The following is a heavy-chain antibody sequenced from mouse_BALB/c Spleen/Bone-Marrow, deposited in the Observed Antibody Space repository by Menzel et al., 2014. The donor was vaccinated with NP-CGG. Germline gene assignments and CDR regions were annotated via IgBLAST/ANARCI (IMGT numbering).Heavy chain of an antibody. Sequence: VQLQQSGAELARPGASVKMSCKASGYTFTSYTMHWVRQRPGQGLEWIGYINPSSGYTNYNQKFKDKATLTADKSSSTAYMQLMRLTSEAAAVYYGAAGCYGNSGWFAYWGQGTLVTVSA. V-gene: IGHV1-4*01. CDR2: INPSSGYT. J-gene: IGHJ3*01. D-gene: IGHD2-1*01. CDR1: GYTFTSYT. CDR3: AAGCYGNSGWFAY.